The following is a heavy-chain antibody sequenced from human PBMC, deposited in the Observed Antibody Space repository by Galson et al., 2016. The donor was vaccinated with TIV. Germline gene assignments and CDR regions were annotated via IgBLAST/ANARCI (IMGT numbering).Heavy chain of an antibody. V-gene: IGHV4-4*01. CDR2: ISHSGST. J-gene: IGHJ3*02. Sequence: VRQPPGQGLEWIGEISHSGSTNYNPSLKSRVTISVDESRTHFSLNMNSVTAADTAVYFCARGYCSRTDCFRAFDIWGHGTMVTVSS. CDR3: ARGYCSRTDCFRAFDI. D-gene: IGHD2-2*01.